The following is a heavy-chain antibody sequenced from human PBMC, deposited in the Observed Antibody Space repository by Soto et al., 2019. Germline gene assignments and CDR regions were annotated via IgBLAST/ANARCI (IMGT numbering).Heavy chain of an antibody. Sequence: WWSLRLSCEASVFTFSGFDMHWIRQPTGKGLDWVSTIGAAGDTYYAVSVKGRFNISRDNAKNSLSLQMTSLRAGDTAVYFCARGQEVGAHFFDSWGQGTQVTVSS. CDR3: ARGQEVGAHFFDS. J-gene: IGHJ4*02. CDR1: VFTFSGFD. D-gene: IGHD2-15*01. V-gene: IGHV3-13*01. CDR2: IGAAGDT.